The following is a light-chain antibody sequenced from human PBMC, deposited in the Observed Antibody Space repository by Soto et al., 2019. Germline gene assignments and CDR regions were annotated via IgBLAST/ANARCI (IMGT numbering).Light chain of an antibody. V-gene: IGKV3-20*01. CDR1: QSISSNY. CDR2: GAS. CDR3: QQYGSSLPYT. Sequence: EIVLTQSPGNLSLSPGERATLSCRASQSISSNYLAWYQQKPGQAPRLLIYGASGRATGIPDRFSGSGSGTDFTLTISRLEPEDIAVYYCQQYGSSLPYTFGQGTKVDIK. J-gene: IGKJ2*01.